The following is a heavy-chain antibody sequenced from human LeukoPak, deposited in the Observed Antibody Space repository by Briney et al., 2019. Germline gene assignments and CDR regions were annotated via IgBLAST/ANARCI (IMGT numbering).Heavy chain of an antibody. D-gene: IGHD6-13*01. CDR3: ARVKIREYSSSFDAFDI. CDR1: GFTFSSYS. CDR2: ISSSSSYI. J-gene: IGHJ3*02. V-gene: IGHV3-21*01. Sequence: GGSLRLSCAASGFTFSSYSMNWVRQAPGKGLEWVSSISSSSSYIYYADSVKGRFTISRDNAKNSLYLQMNSLRAEDTAVYYCARVKIREYSSSFDAFDIWGQGTMVTVSS.